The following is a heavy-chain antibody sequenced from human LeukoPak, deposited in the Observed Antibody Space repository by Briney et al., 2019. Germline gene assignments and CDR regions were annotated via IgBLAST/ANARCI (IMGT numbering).Heavy chain of an antibody. CDR1: GFTFSSYS. Sequence: PGGSLRLSCAASGFTFSSYSMKWVRQAPGKGLEWVAYISSSSSYIHHVDSVKGRFAISRDNAKNSLYLQMNSLRGEDTAVYYCARTHCSGGSCPLSHWGQGTLVTVSS. CDR3: ARTHCSGGSCPLSH. CDR2: ISSSSSYI. J-gene: IGHJ4*02. V-gene: IGHV3-21*01. D-gene: IGHD2-15*01.